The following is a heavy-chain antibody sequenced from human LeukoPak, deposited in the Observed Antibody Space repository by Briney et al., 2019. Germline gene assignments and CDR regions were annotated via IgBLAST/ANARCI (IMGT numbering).Heavy chain of an antibody. J-gene: IGHJ4*02. V-gene: IGHV1-69*13. CDR2: IIPIFGTA. CDR1: GGTFSNYA. Sequence: SVKVSCKASGGTFSNYAISWVRQAPGQGLEWMGAIIPIFGTANYAQKFQGRVTITADESTSTAYMELSSLRSEDTAVYYCARASFYLSSGSDLFFDNWGQGTLVTVSS. D-gene: IGHD3-22*01. CDR3: ARASFYLSSGSDLFFDN.